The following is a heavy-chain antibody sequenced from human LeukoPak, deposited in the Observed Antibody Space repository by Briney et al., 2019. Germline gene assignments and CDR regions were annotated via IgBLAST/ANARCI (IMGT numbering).Heavy chain of an antibody. V-gene: IGHV3-30*04. Sequence: GRSLRLSCAASGFTFSSYAMHWVRQAPGKGLEWVAVISYDGSNKYYADSVKGRFTISRDNSKNTLYLQMNSLRAEDTAVYYCARAVSTTVAPQDYWGQGTLATVSS. D-gene: IGHD4-23*01. J-gene: IGHJ4*02. CDR3: ARAVSTTVAPQDY. CDR1: GFTFSSYA. CDR2: ISYDGSNK.